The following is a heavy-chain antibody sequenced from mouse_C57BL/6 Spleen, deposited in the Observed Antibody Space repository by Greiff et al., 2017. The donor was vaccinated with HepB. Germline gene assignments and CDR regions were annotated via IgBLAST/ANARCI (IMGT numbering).Heavy chain of an antibody. D-gene: IGHD2-1*01. CDR3: ARDQLPGAMDY. CDR1: GFTFSSYA. J-gene: IGHJ4*01. Sequence: EVQVVESGGGLVKPGGSLKLSCAASGFTFSSYAMSWVRQTPEKRLEWVATISDGGSYTYYPDNVKGRFTISRDNAKNNLYLQMNHLKSEDTAMYYCARDQLPGAMDYWGQGTSVTVSS. CDR2: ISDGGSYT. V-gene: IGHV5-4*01.